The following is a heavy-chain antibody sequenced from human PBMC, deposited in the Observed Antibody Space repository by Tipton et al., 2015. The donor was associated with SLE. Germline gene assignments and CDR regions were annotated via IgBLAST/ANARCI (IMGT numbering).Heavy chain of an antibody. Sequence: GSLRLSCAASGFTFTNYWMSWVRQAPGKGLEWVANINQDGSEKYYVDSVKGRFTISRDNAKNSVYLELSSLRAEDTATYYCARDPTRNWYFDLWGRGTLVTVSS. J-gene: IGHJ2*01. CDR2: INQDGSEK. V-gene: IGHV3-7*01. CDR3: ARDPTRNWYFDL. CDR1: GFTFTNYW. D-gene: IGHD2-15*01.